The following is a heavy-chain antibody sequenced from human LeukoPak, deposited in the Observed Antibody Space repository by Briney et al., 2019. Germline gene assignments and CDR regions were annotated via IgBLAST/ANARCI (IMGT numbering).Heavy chain of an antibody. CDR3: AREGGSFLRYFDS. CDR2: ISGDESST. Sequence: PGGSLRLCCAASDFTFSSYWMHWVRQAPGEGLVWVSRISGDESSTNYADSVKGRFTISRDNARNTLFLQMNSLRAEDTAVYYCAREGGSFLRYFDSWGQGTLVTVSS. CDR1: DFTFSSYW. V-gene: IGHV3-74*01. D-gene: IGHD1-26*01. J-gene: IGHJ4*02.